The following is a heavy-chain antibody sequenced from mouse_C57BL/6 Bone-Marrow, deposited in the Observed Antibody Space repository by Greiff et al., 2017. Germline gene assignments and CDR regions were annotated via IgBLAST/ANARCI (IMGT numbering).Heavy chain of an antibody. CDR2: IDPEDGDT. CDR3: TRGLLAWFAY. V-gene: IGHV14-1*01. D-gene: IGHD1-1*01. CDR1: GFNIKDYY. Sequence: LQQSGAELVRPGASVKLSCTASGFNIKDYYMHWVKQRPEQGLEWIGRIDPEDGDTAYAPKFQGKATMTAYTSSNTAYLQLSSLTSEDTAVYYCTRGLLAWFAYWGQGTLVTVSA. J-gene: IGHJ3*01.